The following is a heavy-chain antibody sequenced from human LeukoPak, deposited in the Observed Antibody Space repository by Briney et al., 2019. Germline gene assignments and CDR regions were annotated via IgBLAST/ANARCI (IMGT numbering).Heavy chain of an antibody. CDR1: GYTFTSYD. CDR2: MNPNSGNT. J-gene: IGHJ6*03. Sequence: ASVKVSCKASGYTFTSYDINWVRQATGQGLEWMGRMNPNSGNTGYAQKFQGRVTITRNTSISTAYMELSSLRSEDTAVYYCARVSSRWLQSHYYYMDVWGKGTTVTVSS. D-gene: IGHD5-24*01. V-gene: IGHV1-8*03. CDR3: ARVSSRWLQSHYYYMDV.